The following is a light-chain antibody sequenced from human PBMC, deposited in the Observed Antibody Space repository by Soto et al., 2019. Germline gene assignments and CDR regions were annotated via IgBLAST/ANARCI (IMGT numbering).Light chain of an antibody. CDR1: QSVSSN. CDR2: DAS. V-gene: IGKV3-15*01. CDR3: QQYNSYTWT. Sequence: EIVMTQSPATLSVSPGERATLSCRASQSVSSNLAWHQQKPGQAPRILMYDASTRATGIPARFSGSGSGTEFTLTISSLQSDDFATYYCQQYNSYTWTFGQGTKVDI. J-gene: IGKJ1*01.